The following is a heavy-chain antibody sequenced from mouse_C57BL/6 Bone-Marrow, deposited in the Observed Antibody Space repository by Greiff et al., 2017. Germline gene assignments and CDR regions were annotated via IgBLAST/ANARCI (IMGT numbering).Heavy chain of an antibody. J-gene: IGHJ3*01. CDR2: IDPENGDT. CDR3: TRDSLLRSAGFAY. D-gene: IGHD1-1*01. V-gene: IGHV14-4*01. CDR1: GFNIKDDY. Sequence: VQLQQSGAELVRPGASVKLSCTASGFNIKDDYMHWVKQRPEQGLEWIGWIDPENGDTEYASKFQGKATITADTSSNTAYLQLSSLTSEDTAVYYCTRDSLLRSAGFAYWGQGTLVTVYA.